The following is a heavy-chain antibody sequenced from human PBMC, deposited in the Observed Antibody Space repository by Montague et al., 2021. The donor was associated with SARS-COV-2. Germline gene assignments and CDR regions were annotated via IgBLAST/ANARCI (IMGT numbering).Heavy chain of an antibody. J-gene: IGHJ4*02. V-gene: IGHV4-31*01. D-gene: IGHD3-3*01. CDR1: GGSISSGGYY. CDR2: IYYSGST. CDR3: ARAGITIFGVVTNFDY. Sequence: TLSLTCTVSGGSISSGGYYWSWIRQHPGKGLEWIGYIYYSGSTYYNPSLKSQVTISVDTSKNQFSLKLSSVTAADTAVYYCARAGITIFGVVTNFDYWGQGTLVTVSP.